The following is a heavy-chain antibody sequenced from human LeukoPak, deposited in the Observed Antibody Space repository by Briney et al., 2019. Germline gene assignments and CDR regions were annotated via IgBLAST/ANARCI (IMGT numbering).Heavy chain of an antibody. CDR1: GFTFSSYA. CDR3: AKVPRAYCGGDCYSGYFQH. Sequence: GGSLRLSCAASGFTFSSYAMSWVRRAPGKGLEWVSAISGSGDSTYYADSVKGRFTISRDKFKNTLYLQMNSLRTEDTAVYYCAKVPRAYCGGDCYSGYFQHRGQGTLVTVSS. J-gene: IGHJ1*01. D-gene: IGHD2-21*02. V-gene: IGHV3-23*01. CDR2: ISGSGDST.